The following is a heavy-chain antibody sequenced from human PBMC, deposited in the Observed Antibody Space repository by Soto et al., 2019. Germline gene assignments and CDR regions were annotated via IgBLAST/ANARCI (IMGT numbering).Heavy chain of an antibody. CDR1: GVTFSSYA. V-gene: IGHV1-69*18. D-gene: IGHD3-16*01. CDR2: IIPVLRTS. CDR3: AKDGSWDGGGGES. Sequence: QVQLVQSGAELKKPGSSVKVSCSASGVTFSSYAFTWVRQAPGQGREWMGNIIPVLRTSNYAQGFQGRLTISADESTNTIYMELSSLRSEDTAVYFCAKDGSWDGGGGESWGQGTLVIVSS. J-gene: IGHJ4*02.